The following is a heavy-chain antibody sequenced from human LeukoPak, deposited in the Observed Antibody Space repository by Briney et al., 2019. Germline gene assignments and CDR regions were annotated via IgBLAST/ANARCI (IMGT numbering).Heavy chain of an antibody. CDR2: ISAYNGNT. CDR1: GYTFTSYY. V-gene: IGHV1-18*04. D-gene: IGHD4-17*01. J-gene: IGHJ6*03. Sequence: ASVKVSCKASGYTFTSYYMHWVRQAPGQGLEWMGWISAYNGNTNYAQKLQGRVTMTTDTSTSTAYMELRSLRSDDTAVYYCARRHYGDYYMDVWGKGTTVTVSS. CDR3: ARRHYGDYYMDV.